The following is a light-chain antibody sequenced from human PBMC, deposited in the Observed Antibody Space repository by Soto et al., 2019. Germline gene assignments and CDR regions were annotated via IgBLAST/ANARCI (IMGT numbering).Light chain of an antibody. V-gene: IGKV3-15*01. J-gene: IGKJ2*01. Sequence: ERGITQSPATLSVSPGERATLSCRASQSVSSNLAWYQQKPGQAPRLLIYDASTRATGIPARFSGSGSGTEFTLTISSLQSEDFAVYYCQQYNNWPRTFGQGTKLDIK. CDR3: QQYNNWPRT. CDR2: DAS. CDR1: QSVSSN.